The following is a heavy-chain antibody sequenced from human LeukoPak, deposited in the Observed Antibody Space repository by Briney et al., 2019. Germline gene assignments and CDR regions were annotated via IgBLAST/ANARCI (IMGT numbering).Heavy chain of an antibody. J-gene: IGHJ4*02. V-gene: IGHV4-38-2*02. D-gene: IGHD4-23*01. CDR1: GYSISSGHY. Sequence: SETLSLTCTVSGYSISSGHYWGWIRQPPGKGLEWIGTIFHSGSTYYNPSLKSRVTISVDTSKNPFSLKLTSVTAADTAAYYCARAPFIQSDYGGSFDYWGQGTLVTVSS. CDR2: IFHSGST. CDR3: ARAPFIQSDYGGSFDY.